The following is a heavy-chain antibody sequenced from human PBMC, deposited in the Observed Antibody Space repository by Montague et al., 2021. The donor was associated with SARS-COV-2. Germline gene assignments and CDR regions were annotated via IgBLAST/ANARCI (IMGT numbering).Heavy chain of an antibody. Sequence: SETLSLTCTVSGGSISSYYWSWIRQPPGKGLEWIGHIYYSGSTNYNPSLKSRVTVSVDTSKNQFSLKLSSVTAADTAVYYCARGDVVVVAANDYYYGMDVWGQGTTVTVSS. J-gene: IGHJ6*02. CDR3: ARGDVVVVAANDYYYGMDV. V-gene: IGHV4-59*01. CDR1: GGSISSYY. D-gene: IGHD2-15*01. CDR2: IYYSGST.